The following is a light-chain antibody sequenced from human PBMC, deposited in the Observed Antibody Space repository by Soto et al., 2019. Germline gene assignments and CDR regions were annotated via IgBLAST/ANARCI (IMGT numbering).Light chain of an antibody. J-gene: IGKJ1*01. CDR1: QHVPNGQ. CDR3: HQRQSWPRT. V-gene: IGKV3D-20*02. Sequence: EVVLTQSPGTLSMSPGEGGTLSCRASQHVPNGQLAWYHQKPGQAPRLLIHDSFNRATGVPDRFSGRGSGTDLTLTTHSLEPEDFAVYYCHQRQSWPRTFGQGTTVDI. CDR2: DSF.